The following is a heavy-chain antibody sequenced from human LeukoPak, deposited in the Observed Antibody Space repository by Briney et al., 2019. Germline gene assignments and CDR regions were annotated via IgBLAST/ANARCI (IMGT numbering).Heavy chain of an antibody. CDR3: ARVFGSTSCYQREAGYFDY. Sequence: GGSLRLSCAASGFTFSSYWMSWVRQAPGKGLEWVANIKQDGSEKYYVDSVKGRFTISRDNAKNTLYLQMNSLRAEDTAVYYCARVFGSTSCYQREAGYFDYWGQGTLVTVSS. CDR1: GFTFSSYW. D-gene: IGHD2-2*01. V-gene: IGHV3-7*01. CDR2: IKQDGSEK. J-gene: IGHJ4*02.